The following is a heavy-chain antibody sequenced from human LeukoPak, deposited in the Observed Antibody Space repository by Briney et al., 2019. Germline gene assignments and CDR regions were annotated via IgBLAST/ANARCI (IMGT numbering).Heavy chain of an antibody. Sequence: GGSLRLSCAASGFTFSSYEMNWVRQAPGKGLEWVSYISSSGSTIYYADSVKGRFTISRDNAKNSLYLQMNSLRAEDTAVYYCVKDRHCSTTSCYGVQDYWGQGTLVTVSS. J-gene: IGHJ4*02. CDR3: VKDRHCSTTSCYGVQDY. CDR1: GFTFSSYE. V-gene: IGHV3-48*03. CDR2: ISSSGSTI. D-gene: IGHD2-2*01.